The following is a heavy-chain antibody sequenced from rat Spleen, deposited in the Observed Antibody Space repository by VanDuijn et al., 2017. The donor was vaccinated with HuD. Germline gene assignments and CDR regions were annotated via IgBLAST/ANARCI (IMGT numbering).Heavy chain of an antibody. CDR3: SGRFDY. V-gene: IGHV2S63*01. Sequence: VQLKESGPGLVQPSQTLSLTCTVSGFSLTDYNIHWVRQPPGKGLERVGVMWSGGSTAYNSALKSRLSISRDTSKTQVFLEINSLQTEDTAIYYCSGRFDYWGQGVMVTVSS. D-gene: IGHD5-1*01. CDR1: GFSLTDYN. J-gene: IGHJ2*01. CDR2: MWSGGST.